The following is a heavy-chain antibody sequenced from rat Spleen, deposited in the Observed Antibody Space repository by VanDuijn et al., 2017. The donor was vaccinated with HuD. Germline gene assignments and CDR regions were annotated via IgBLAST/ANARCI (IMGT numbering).Heavy chain of an antibody. V-gene: IGHV2-61*01. CDR3: ARHDYYFDY. Sequence: QVRLKESGPGLVQPSQTLSVTCTVSGFSITNYHVSWVRQPPGKGLEWVGSMWRGGSTDYNSTLKCRLSIRRDTSKNQVFLKMNSLQGDDTGTYYCARHDYYFDYWGQGVMVTVSS. CDR2: MWRGGST. D-gene: IGHD1-12*01. CDR1: GFSITNYH. J-gene: IGHJ2*01.